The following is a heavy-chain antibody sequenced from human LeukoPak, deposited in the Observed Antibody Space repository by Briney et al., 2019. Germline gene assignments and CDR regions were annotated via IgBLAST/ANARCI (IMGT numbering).Heavy chain of an antibody. CDR3: ANAMHGVYQPFDY. J-gene: IGHJ4*02. Sequence: AGGSLRLSCAASGFTFSSYAMSWVRQAPGKGLEWVSAISGSGGSTYYADSVKGRFTISRDNSKNTLYLQMNSLRAEDTAVYYCANAMHGVYQPFDYWGQGTLVTVSS. V-gene: IGHV3-23*01. CDR2: ISGSGGST. D-gene: IGHD2-2*01. CDR1: GFTFSSYA.